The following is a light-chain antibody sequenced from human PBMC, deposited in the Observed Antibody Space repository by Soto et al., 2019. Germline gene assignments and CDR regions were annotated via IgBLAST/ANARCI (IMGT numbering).Light chain of an antibody. CDR2: DAS. V-gene: IGKV1-5*01. Sequence: DIEMTQSPSTLSASVGDRITITCRASQRISSWLAWYQQKPGKAPKLLIYDASSLESRLPSRFSGSGSGTEFTLTISSLQPDDFATYYCQQYNSYSKTFGQGTKVDIK. CDR1: QRISSW. CDR3: QQYNSYSKT. J-gene: IGKJ1*01.